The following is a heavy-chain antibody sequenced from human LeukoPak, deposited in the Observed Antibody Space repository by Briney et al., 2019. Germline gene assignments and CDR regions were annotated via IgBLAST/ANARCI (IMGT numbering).Heavy chain of an antibody. V-gene: IGHV1-2*06. Sequence: ASVKVSCKASGYTFTGYHMHWVRQAPGQWLEWMGRINPNSGDTNYAQKFQGRVTMTRDTSISTAYMELSRLRSDDTAVYYCARGYCSSTSCLFDYWGQGTLVTVSS. CDR1: GYTFTGYH. D-gene: IGHD2-2*01. CDR3: ARGYCSSTSCLFDY. J-gene: IGHJ4*02. CDR2: INPNSGDT.